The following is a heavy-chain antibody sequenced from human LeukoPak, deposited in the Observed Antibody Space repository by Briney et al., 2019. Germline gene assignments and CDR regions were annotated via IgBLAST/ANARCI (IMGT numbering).Heavy chain of an antibody. J-gene: IGHJ4*02. D-gene: IGHD5-12*01. CDR1: GFTFSNYW. V-gene: IGHV3-74*01. CDR3: ARGPSGYHNI. Sequence: GRSLRLSCAASGFTFSNYWMHWVRQAPGKGLVWVSRINSDGINTSYADSVKGRFTISRDNAKNTLNLQMNSLRAEDTAVYYCARGPSGYHNIGGQGTLVTVSS. CDR2: INSDGINT.